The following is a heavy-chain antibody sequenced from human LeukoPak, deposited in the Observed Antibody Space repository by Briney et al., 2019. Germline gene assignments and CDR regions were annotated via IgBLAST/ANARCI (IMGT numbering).Heavy chain of an antibody. Sequence: PGGSLRLSCAASGFTFSSYGMHWVRQAPGKGLDWVAFIRYDGRNKYYADSVKGRFTISRDSSKNTLYLQMNSLRAEDTAVYYCAKGRTASRKNNVVVVPAAMNPYYMDVWGKGTTVTVSS. D-gene: IGHD2-2*01. CDR3: AKGRTASRKNNVVVVPAAMNPYYMDV. CDR2: IRYDGRNK. CDR1: GFTFSSYG. V-gene: IGHV3-30*02. J-gene: IGHJ6*03.